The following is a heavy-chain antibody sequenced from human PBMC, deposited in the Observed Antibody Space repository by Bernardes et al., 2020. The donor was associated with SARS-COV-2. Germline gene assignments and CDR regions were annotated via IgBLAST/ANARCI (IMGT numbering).Heavy chain of an antibody. J-gene: IGHJ4*02. D-gene: IGHD2-21*02. CDR3: AKDYCGGDCDFFDY. CDR2: ISGESDDT. Sequence: GGSLRLSCAASGFTLGSYAMSWVRQAPGKGLEWVSGISGESDDTYYADSVKGRFTISRDNSMNTLFLQMDSLRVEDTAVYFCAKDYCGGDCDFFDYWGQGTLVSVSS. CDR1: GFTLGSYA. V-gene: IGHV3-23*01.